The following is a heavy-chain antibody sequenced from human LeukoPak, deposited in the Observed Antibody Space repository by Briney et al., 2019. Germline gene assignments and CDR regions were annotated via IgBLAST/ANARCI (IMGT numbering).Heavy chain of an antibody. Sequence: GGSLRLSCAASGFTFRNYVIHWVRQAPGKGLEWVAVTSSDLNVKLYADSVKGRFPISRDKSRSTLYLQMNSLRPEDTAIYYCAREGYYGSGSPPSLSFDYWGQGTLVTVSS. CDR2: TSSDLNVK. V-gene: IGHV3-30-3*01. D-gene: IGHD3-10*01. J-gene: IGHJ4*02. CDR3: AREGYYGSGSPPSLSFDY. CDR1: GFTFRNYV.